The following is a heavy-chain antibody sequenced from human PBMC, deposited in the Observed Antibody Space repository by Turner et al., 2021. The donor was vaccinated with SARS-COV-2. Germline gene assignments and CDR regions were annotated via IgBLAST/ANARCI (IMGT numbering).Heavy chain of an antibody. J-gene: IGHJ4*02. Sequence: QVQLVESGGGVVQAGRSLRLSCPGSGFPFSSYGMHGVRQAPGKGLEWVAFIWYDGSNKYYADSVKGRFTISRDNSKNTLYLQMNSLRAEDTAVYYCARPIPSYSSGWYGCYFDYWGQGTLVTVSS. V-gene: IGHV3-33*08. D-gene: IGHD6-19*01. CDR3: ARPIPSYSSGWYGCYFDY. CDR2: IWYDGSNK. CDR1: GFPFSSYG.